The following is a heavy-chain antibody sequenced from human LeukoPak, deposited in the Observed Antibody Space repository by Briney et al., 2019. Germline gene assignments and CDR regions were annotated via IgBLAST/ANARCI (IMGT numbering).Heavy chain of an antibody. Sequence: SVKVSCKASGGTFSSYAISWVRQAPGQGLEWMGGIIPIFGTANYAQKFQGRVTITADKSTSTAYMELSSLRSEDTAAYYCARSQNPYYYDSSGSDAFDIWGQGTMVTVSS. CDR1: GGTFSSYA. J-gene: IGHJ3*02. D-gene: IGHD3-22*01. CDR3: ARSQNPYYYDSSGSDAFDI. V-gene: IGHV1-69*06. CDR2: IIPIFGTA.